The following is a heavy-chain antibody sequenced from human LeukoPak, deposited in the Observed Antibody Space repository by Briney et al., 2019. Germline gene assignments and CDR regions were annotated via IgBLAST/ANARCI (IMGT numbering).Heavy chain of an antibody. CDR3: AKSPFSGNYRLFDY. J-gene: IGHJ4*02. CDR2: ISDSGGST. D-gene: IGHD1-26*01. Sequence: GGSLRLSCTTSGLTFSNYAMNWVRRSPGKGLEWVSSISDSGGSTYYADSVKGRFTISRDNSKNTLYLQMNSLRAEDTAVYYCAKSPFSGNYRLFDYWGQGTLVTVSS. V-gene: IGHV3-23*01. CDR1: GLTFSNYA.